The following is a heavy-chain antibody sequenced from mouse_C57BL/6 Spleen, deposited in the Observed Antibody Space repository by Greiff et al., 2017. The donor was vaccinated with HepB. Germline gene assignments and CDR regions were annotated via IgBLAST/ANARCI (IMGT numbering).Heavy chain of an antibody. CDR2: ISSGGDYI. V-gene: IGHV5-9-1*02. Sequence: EVKLMESGEGLVKPGGSLKLSCAASGFTFSSYAMSWVRQTPEKRLEWVAYISSGGDYIYYADTVKGRFTISRDNARNTLYLQMSSLKSEDTAMYYCTRDGGVDYYGSSLWFAYWGQGTLVTVSA. D-gene: IGHD1-1*01. CDR3: TRDGGVDYYGSSLWFAY. J-gene: IGHJ3*01. CDR1: GFTFSSYA.